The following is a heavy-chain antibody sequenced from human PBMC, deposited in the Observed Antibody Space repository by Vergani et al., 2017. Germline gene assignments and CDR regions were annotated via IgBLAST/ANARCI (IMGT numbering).Heavy chain of an antibody. CDR3: ARLYGGDSSGSKYFDY. CDR1: GYSFTNYW. CDR2: IHPADSDT. Sequence: EVQLVQSGAEVKKPGESLKISCQISGYSFTNYWIGWFRQLPGKGLDWLGIIHPADSDTRYSPSFQGQVTISVDKSISTAYLQRSSLRASDSAMYYCARLYGGDSSGSKYFDYWGQGTLVTVSS. J-gene: IGHJ4*02. V-gene: IGHV5-51*01. D-gene: IGHD3-22*01.